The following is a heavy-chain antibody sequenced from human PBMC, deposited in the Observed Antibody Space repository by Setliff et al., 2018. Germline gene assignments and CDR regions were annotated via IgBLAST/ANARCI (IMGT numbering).Heavy chain of an antibody. CDR3: VAGRMWLPVGDY. V-gene: IGHV3-21*01. Sequence: LRLSCAAFGFNFNTHTLSWVRQAPGKGLEWVSAISGNSYYINYVDSVKGRFTVSRDNDRNSVSLQMNSLRAEDTGVYYCVAGRMWLPVGDYWGQGALVTVSS. D-gene: IGHD6-19*01. CDR2: ISGNSYYI. J-gene: IGHJ4*02. CDR1: GFNFNTHT.